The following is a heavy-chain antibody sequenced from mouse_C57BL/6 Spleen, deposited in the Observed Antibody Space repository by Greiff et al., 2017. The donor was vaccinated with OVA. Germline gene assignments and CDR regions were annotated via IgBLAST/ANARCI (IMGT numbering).Heavy chain of an antibody. V-gene: IGHV1-55*01. Sequence: QVQLQQPGAELVKPGASVKMSCKASGYTFTSYWITWVKQRPGQGLEWIGDIYPGSGSTNYNEKFKSKATLTVDTSSSTAYMQLSSLTSEDSAVYYCARFRYDYDGLFDYWGKGTTLTVSA. J-gene: IGHJ2*01. CDR3: ARFRYDYDGLFDY. CDR1: GYTFTSYW. D-gene: IGHD2-4*01. CDR2: IYPGSGST.